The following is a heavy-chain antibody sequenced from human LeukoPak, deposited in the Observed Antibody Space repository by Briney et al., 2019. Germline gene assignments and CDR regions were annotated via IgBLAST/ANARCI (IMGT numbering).Heavy chain of an antibody. CDR3: ARVLSGWYRYYYYYMDV. D-gene: IGHD6-19*01. CDR1: GFTFSSYE. CDR2: ISSRGSTI. V-gene: IGHV3-48*03. Sequence: GGSLRLSCAASGFTFSSYEMNWIRQAPGKGLERVSYISSRGSTIYYADSVKGRFTISRDNAKNSLYLQMNSLRAEDTAVYYCARVLSGWYRYYYYYMDVWGKGTTVTISS. J-gene: IGHJ6*03.